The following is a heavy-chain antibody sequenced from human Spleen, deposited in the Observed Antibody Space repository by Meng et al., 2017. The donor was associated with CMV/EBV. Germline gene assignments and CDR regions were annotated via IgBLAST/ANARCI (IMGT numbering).Heavy chain of an antibody. V-gene: IGHV3-9*01. Sequence: SLKISCAASGLNFADYAMHWVRQAPGKGLEWVAGISWNGGRIEYAVSVRGRFTISRDNAKNTLFLQMNSLRAADTALYYCAKSNTAVGYYYAMNVWGLGTTVTVSS. CDR2: ISWNGGRI. CDR1: GLNFADYA. CDR3: AKSNTAVGYYYAMNV. D-gene: IGHD4-11*01. J-gene: IGHJ6*02.